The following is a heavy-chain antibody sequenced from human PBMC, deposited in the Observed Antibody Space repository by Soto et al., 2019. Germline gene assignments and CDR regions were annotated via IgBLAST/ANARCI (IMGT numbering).Heavy chain of an antibody. J-gene: IGHJ3*02. Sequence: GASVKVSCKASGYTFTSYYMHWVRQAPGQGLEWMGIINPSGGSTSYAQKFQGRVTMTRDTSTSTVYMELSSLRSEDTAVYYCARDMGKGVVATDDAFDIWGQGTMVTVSS. D-gene: IGHD2-21*01. V-gene: IGHV1-46*01. CDR2: INPSGGST. CDR3: ARDMGKGVVATDDAFDI. CDR1: GYTFTSYY.